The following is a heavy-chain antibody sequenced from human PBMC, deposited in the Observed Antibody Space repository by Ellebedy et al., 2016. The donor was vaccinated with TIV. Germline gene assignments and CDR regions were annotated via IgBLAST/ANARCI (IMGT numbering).Heavy chain of an antibody. CDR3: AGEGSYGGRYFDY. J-gene: IGHJ4*02. Sequence: GESLKISXVASGFTFSSYWMHWVRQAPEKGLVWVSRINSDGSSTNYADSVKGRFTISRDNAKNTLYLQMNSLRAEDTAVYYCAGEGSYGGRYFDYWGQGTLVTVSS. CDR1: GFTFSSYW. D-gene: IGHD5-18*01. V-gene: IGHV3-74*01. CDR2: INSDGSST.